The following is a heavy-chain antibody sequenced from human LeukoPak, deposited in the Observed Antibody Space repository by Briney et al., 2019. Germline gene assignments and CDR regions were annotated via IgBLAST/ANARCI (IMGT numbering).Heavy chain of an antibody. V-gene: IGHV3-7*04. J-gene: IGHJ3*02. CDR1: EFTFTTYG. Sequence: GRSLTLSCAASEFTFTTYGMHWVRQAPGKGLEWVANINRDASRKNYADSVEGRFTISRDNAKNSLYLQMVGLRVEDTALYYCARDTTPLSRIDAYDIWGQGTMVTVSS. CDR3: ARDTTPLSRIDAYDI. D-gene: IGHD1-26*01. CDR2: INRDASRK.